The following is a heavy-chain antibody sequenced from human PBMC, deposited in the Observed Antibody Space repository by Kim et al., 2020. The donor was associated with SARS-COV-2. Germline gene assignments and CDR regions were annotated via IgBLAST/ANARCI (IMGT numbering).Heavy chain of an antibody. D-gene: IGHD3-16*01. CDR1: GGSFSGFY. Sequence: SETLSLTCAVYGGSFSGFYWSWIRQPPGKGLEWIGEINHSGSTNYNPSLKSRVTISVDTSKNQFSLKLSSVTAADTAVYYCARVGEWLLDYWGQGTLVTVSS. V-gene: IGHV4-34*01. CDR2: INHSGST. J-gene: IGHJ4*02. CDR3: ARVGEWLLDY.